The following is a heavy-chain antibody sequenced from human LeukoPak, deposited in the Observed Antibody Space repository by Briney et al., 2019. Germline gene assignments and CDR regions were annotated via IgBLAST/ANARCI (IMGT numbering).Heavy chain of an antibody. J-gene: IGHJ4*02. CDR3: ARYGEDYFDY. V-gene: IGHV1-18*04. Sequence: ASVKVSCKASGYTFTGYYMHWVRQAPGQGLEWMGWISAYNGNTNYAQKLQGRVTITTDTSTSTAYMELRSLRSDDTAVYYCARYGEDYFDYWGQGTLVTVSS. CDR2: ISAYNGNT. D-gene: IGHD4-17*01. CDR1: GYTFTGYY.